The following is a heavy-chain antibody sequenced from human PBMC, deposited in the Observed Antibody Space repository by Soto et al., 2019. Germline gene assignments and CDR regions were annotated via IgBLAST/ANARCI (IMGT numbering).Heavy chain of an antibody. D-gene: IGHD1-26*01. Sequence: QVQLVESGGGVVQPGRSLRLSCAASGFTFSSYAMHWVRQAPGKGLEWVAVISYDGSNKYYADSVKGRFTISRDNSKNTLYLQRNSLRAEDTAVYYCARDRDSGSALAGAFDIGGQGTMVTVSS. CDR1: GFTFSSYA. V-gene: IGHV3-30-3*01. J-gene: IGHJ3*02. CDR2: ISYDGSNK. CDR3: ARDRDSGSALAGAFDI.